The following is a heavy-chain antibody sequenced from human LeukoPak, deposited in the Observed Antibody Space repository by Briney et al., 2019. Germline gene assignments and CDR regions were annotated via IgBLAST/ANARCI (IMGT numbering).Heavy chain of an antibody. J-gene: IGHJ4*02. CDR1: GFTFSGFS. CDR2: ISGDTSTI. V-gene: IGHV3-48*04. CDR3: VRGTAASGLGY. Sequence: GGSLRLSCAASGFTFSGFSMNWVRQAPGKGLEWVSYISGDTSTIYYADSVKGRFTISSDDPKNSLYLHMNSLRAEDTAVYYCVRGTAASGLGYWGQGTLVTVSS. D-gene: IGHD6-13*01.